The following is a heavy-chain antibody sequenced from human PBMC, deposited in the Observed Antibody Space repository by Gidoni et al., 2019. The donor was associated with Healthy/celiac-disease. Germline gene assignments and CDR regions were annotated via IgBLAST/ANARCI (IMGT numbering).Heavy chain of an antibody. V-gene: IGHV3-15*07. Sequence: EVQLVESGGGLVKPGGSLRLSCAASGFPFSNPRMNWVRQAPGKGLEWVGRIKSKADGGTTDYAAPVKGRFTISRDDSKNTLYLQMNSLKTEDTAVYYCTTDLGWSRFYYYYGMDVWGQGTTVTVSS. CDR1: GFPFSNPR. CDR3: TTDLGWSRFYYYYGMDV. CDR2: IKSKADGGTT. J-gene: IGHJ6*02. D-gene: IGHD3-3*01.